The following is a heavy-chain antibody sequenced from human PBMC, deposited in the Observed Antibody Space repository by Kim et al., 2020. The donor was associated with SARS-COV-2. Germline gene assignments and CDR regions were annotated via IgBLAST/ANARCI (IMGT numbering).Heavy chain of an antibody. CDR3: ARDPYSSGWYDVDAVDY. CDR2: IIPILGIA. CDR1: GGTFSSYT. J-gene: IGHJ4*02. D-gene: IGHD6-19*01. V-gene: IGHV1-69*04. Sequence: SVKVSCKASGGTFSSYTISWVRQAPGQGLEWMGRIIPILGIANYAQKFQGRVTITADKSTSTAYMELSSLRSEDTAVYYCARDPYSSGWYDVDAVDYWGQGTLVTVSS.